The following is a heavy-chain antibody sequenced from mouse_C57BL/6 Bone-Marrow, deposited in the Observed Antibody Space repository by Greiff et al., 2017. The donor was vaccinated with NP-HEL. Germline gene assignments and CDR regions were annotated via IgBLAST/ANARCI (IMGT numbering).Heavy chain of an antibody. CDR3: AVTVVDYYAMDY. D-gene: IGHD1-1*01. J-gene: IGHJ4*01. CDR1: GYSITSGYD. Sequence: DVKLQESGPGMVKPSQSLSLTCTVTGYSITSGYDWHWIRHFPGNKLEWMGYISYSGSTNYNPSLKSRISITHDTSKNHFFLKLNSVTTEDTATYYCAVTVVDYYAMDYWGQGTSVTVSS. V-gene: IGHV3-1*01. CDR2: ISYSGST.